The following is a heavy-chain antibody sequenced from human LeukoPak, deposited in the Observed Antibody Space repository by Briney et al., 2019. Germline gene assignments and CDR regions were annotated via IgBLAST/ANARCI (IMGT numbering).Heavy chain of an antibody. Sequence: GGSLRLSCAASGFTFSSYGMHWVRQAPGKGLEWVAFIRYDGSNKYYADSVKGRFTISRDNSKNTLYLQMNSLRAEDTAVYYCAKDSGDYDDDGPARLYSYFDYWGQGTLVTVSS. V-gene: IGHV3-30*02. J-gene: IGHJ4*02. CDR1: GFTFSSYG. CDR3: AKDSGDYDDDGPARLYSYFDY. D-gene: IGHD3-3*01. CDR2: IRYDGSNK.